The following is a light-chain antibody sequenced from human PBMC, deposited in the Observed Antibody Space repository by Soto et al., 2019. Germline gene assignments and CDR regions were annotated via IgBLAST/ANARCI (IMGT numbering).Light chain of an antibody. CDR3: QQYGGSPRLT. CDR1: QSVSSSY. Sequence: EIVLTQSPGTLSLSPGERATLSCRASQSVSSSYLAWYLQKPGQAPRLLIYSATKRATGIPDRFSGSGSGTDFTLTISRLEPEDFAVYYCQQYGGSPRLTFGGGTKVEIK. V-gene: IGKV3-20*01. J-gene: IGKJ4*01. CDR2: SAT.